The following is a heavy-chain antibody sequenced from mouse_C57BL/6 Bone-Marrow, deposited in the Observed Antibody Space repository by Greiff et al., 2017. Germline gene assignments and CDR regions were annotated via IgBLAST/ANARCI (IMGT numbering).Heavy chain of an antibody. CDR3: TVDLWAHKYYFDY. J-gene: IGHJ2*01. CDR1: GFNIKDDY. V-gene: IGHV14-4*01. D-gene: IGHD6-1*01. Sequence: VQLQQSGAELVRPGASVKLSCTASGFNIKDDYMHWVKQRPEQGLEWIGWIDPENGDTEYASKFQGKATITPDTSSNTAYLQLSSLTSEDTAVYYCTVDLWAHKYYFDYWGQGTTLTVSS. CDR2: IDPENGDT.